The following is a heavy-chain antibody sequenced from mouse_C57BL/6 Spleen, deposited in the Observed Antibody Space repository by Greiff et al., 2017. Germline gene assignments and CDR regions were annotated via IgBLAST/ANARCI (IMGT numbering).Heavy chain of an antibody. CDR1: GYSFTGYY. D-gene: IGHD3-2*02. V-gene: IGHV1-42*01. J-gene: IGHJ4*01. CDR3: ARSELRLLHAMDY. Sequence: EVKLVESGPELVKPGASVKISCKASGYSFTGYYMNWVKQSPEKSLEWIGEINPSTGGTTYNQKFKAKATLTVDKSSSTAYMQLKSLTSEDSAVYYCARSELRLLHAMDYWGQGTSVTVSS. CDR2: INPSTGGT.